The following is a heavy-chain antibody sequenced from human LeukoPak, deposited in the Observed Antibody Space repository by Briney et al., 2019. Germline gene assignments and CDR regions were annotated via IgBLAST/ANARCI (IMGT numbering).Heavy chain of an antibody. V-gene: IGHV3-23*01. CDR2: ISGSGGST. CDR3: AKAPEYSSAYFDY. D-gene: IGHD5-18*01. Sequence: GGSLRLSCAASGFTFSTYAVNWVRQAPGRGLEWVSTISGSGGSTYYADSVKGRFTISRDNSKNTLYLQMNSLRAEDTAVYYCAKAPEYSSAYFDYWGQGTLVTVSS. J-gene: IGHJ4*02. CDR1: GFTFSTYA.